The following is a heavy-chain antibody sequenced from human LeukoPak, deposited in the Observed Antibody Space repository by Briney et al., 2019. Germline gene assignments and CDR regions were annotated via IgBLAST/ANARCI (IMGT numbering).Heavy chain of an antibody. D-gene: IGHD3-10*01. CDR2: INSDGSTT. Sequence: GGSLRLSCAASGFTFSSDWMHWVRQAPGKGLVWVSRINSDGSTTNYVDSVKGRFTISRDNAKNTLYLQMNNLRAEDTAVYYCATDRVRGVIPLGYWGQGTLVTVSS. CDR3: ATDRVRGVIPLGY. V-gene: IGHV3-74*01. J-gene: IGHJ4*02. CDR1: GFTFSSDW.